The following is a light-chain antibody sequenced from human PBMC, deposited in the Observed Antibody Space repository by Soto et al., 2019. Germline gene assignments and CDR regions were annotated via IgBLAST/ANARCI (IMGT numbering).Light chain of an antibody. CDR1: QTIFSS. CDR2: GAS. V-gene: IGKV3-15*01. CDR3: QQYNNWPPLT. Sequence: EIVMTQSPATLSVSPGERATLSCMASQTIFSSLAWYQQKPGQAPRLLIYGASTRATDIPARFSGSGSGTELSLSISSLQSEDFAVYSCQQYNNWPPLTFGGGTKVEIK. J-gene: IGKJ4*01.